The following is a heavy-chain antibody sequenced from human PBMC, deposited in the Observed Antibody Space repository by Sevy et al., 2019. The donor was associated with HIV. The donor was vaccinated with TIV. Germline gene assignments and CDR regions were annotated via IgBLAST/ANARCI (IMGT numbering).Heavy chain of an antibody. Sequence: ASVKVSCKASGYTFTSYGISWVRQAPGQGLEWMGWISAYNGNKNYAQMLQGRVNMTTDTSTSTAYMELRSLRSDDTAGYYCARDVQYCSSTSCYYFDYWGQGTLVTVSS. CDR2: ISAYNGNK. V-gene: IGHV1-18*01. J-gene: IGHJ4*02. CDR3: ARDVQYCSSTSCYYFDY. CDR1: GYTFTSYG. D-gene: IGHD2-2*01.